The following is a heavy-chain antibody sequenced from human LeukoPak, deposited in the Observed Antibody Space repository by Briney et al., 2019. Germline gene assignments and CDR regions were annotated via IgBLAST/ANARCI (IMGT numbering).Heavy chain of an antibody. CDR1: DESLSGYY. CDR2: INHSGGT. D-gene: IGHD5-18*01. V-gene: IGHV4-34*01. Sequence: SETLSLTCVVYDESLSGYYCNWIRQPPGKGLEWIGEINHSGGTNYNPSLKSRVTISVDTSMNVFSLKLSSVTAADTAVYYCARSQLWSPFSYWGQGTLVTVSS. CDR3: ARSQLWSPFSY. J-gene: IGHJ4*02.